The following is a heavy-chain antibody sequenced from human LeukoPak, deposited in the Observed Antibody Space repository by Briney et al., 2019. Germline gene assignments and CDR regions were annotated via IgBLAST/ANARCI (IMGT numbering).Heavy chain of an antibody. CDR1: GYTFTSYD. J-gene: IGHJ3*02. D-gene: IGHD3-22*01. V-gene: IGHV1-8*01. CDR2: MNPNSGNT. CDR3: AREAYPPPDTYYYDSSGRGAFDI. Sequence: GASVKVSCKASGYTFTSYDINWVRQATGQGLEWMGWMNPNSGNTGYAQKFQGRVTMTRNTSISTVYMELSSLRSEDTAVYYCAREAYPPPDTYYYDSSGRGAFDIWGQGTMVTVSS.